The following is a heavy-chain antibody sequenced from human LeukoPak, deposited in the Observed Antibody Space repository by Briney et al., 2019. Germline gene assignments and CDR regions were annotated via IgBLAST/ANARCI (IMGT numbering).Heavy chain of an antibody. D-gene: IGHD5-18*01. CDR3: ARGSFSADAPLVLDYFHH. Sequence: ASVTVSFKSSGYIFTVYYIHWVRQAPGQGLEWMGWINPNSGGTNYAQKFQGRVTMTRDTSISTAYMELSRLKSDDTAVYYCARGSFSADAPLVLDYFHHWGQGTLVTVSS. V-gene: IGHV1-2*02. CDR1: GYIFTVYY. J-gene: IGHJ1*01. CDR2: INPNSGGT.